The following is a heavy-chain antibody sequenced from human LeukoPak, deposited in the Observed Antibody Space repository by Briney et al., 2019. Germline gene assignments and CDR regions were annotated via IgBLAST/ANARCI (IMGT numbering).Heavy chain of an antibody. CDR1: GGSISSGDYY. D-gene: IGHD2-2*02. CDR3: ARGTGYCSSTSCYTLDY. CDR2: IYYSGST. V-gene: IGHV4-30-4*08. Sequence: SQTLSLTCTVSGGSISSGDYYWSWIRQPPGKGLEWIGYIYYSGSTYYNPSLKSRVTISVDTSKNQFTLKLSSVTAADTAVYYCARGTGYCSSTSCYTLDYWGQGTLVTVSS. J-gene: IGHJ4*02.